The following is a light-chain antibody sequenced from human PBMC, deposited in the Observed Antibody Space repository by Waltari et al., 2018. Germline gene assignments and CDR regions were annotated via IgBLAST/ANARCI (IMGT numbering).Light chain of an antibody. CDR3: AAWDDSLNGVV. Sequence: QSVLTQPPSVSGTPGQRVSISCSGSTSNIASNTVDWYRQLPGTAPKLLIYNNNQRPSAGPDRFSGSNSGTSASLAISGLQSEDEADYYCAAWDDSLNGVVFGGGTKLTV. V-gene: IGLV1-44*01. CDR1: TSNIASNT. J-gene: IGLJ2*01. CDR2: NNN.